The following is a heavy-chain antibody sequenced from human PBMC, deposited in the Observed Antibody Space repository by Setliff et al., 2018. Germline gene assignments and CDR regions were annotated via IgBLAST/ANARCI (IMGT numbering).Heavy chain of an antibody. Sequence: SETLSLTCTVSGGSISSSSYYRGWIRQPPGKGLEWIGSIYYSGSTYYNPSLKSRVTISVDTSKNQFSLKLSSVTAADTAVYYCARGGSSSLKDWFDPWGQGTLVTVSS. V-gene: IGHV4-39*07. D-gene: IGHD6-6*01. J-gene: IGHJ5*02. CDR1: GGSISSSSYY. CDR3: ARGGSSSLKDWFDP. CDR2: IYYSGST.